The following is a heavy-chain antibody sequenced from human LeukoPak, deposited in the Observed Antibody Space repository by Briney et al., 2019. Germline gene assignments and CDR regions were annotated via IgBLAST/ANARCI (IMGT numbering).Heavy chain of an antibody. CDR2: IYYTGSR. CDR1: GGSIHTSSYY. Sequence: SETLSLTCTVSGGSIHTSSYYWGWIRQPPGKGLEWIATIYYTGSRSYNPSLKSRVTISIDTSKNQFSLKVNSVTAADTAVYYCAREPVVAAMGRVGFSYFDPWGQGTLVTVSS. CDR3: AREPVVAAMGRVGFSYFDP. V-gene: IGHV4-39*07. J-gene: IGHJ5*02. D-gene: IGHD2-15*01.